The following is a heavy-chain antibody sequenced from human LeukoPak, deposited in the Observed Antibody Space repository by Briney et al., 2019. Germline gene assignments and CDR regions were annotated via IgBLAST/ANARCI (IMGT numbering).Heavy chain of an antibody. CDR1: GFTFDDYA. CDR2: ISWNSGSI. CDR3: AKEGAPPLGTFDY. Sequence: GGSLGLSCAASGFTFDDYAMHWVRHAPGKGLEWASGISWNSGSIGYADSVKGRFTISRDNAKNSLYLQMNSLRAEDTALYYCAKEGAPPLGTFDYWGQGTLVTVSS. J-gene: IGHJ4*02. V-gene: IGHV3-9*01.